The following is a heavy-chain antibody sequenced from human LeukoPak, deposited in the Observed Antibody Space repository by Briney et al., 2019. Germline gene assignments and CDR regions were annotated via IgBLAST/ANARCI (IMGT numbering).Heavy chain of an antibody. J-gene: IGHJ6*02. CDR1: GYSFTSYW. Sequence: PGESLKISCKGSGYSFTSYWIGWVRQMPGKGLEWMGIIYPGDSDTRYSPSFQGQVTISADKSTSTASLPWSSLKASDTAMYSCGRLGSYCGGDCPAVDLTSGMDVWGHGTTVTVSS. CDR2: IYPGDSDT. D-gene: IGHD2-21*02. V-gene: IGHV5-51*01. CDR3: GRLGSYCGGDCPAVDLTSGMDV.